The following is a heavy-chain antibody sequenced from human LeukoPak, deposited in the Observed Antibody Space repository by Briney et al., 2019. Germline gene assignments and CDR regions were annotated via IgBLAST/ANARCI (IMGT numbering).Heavy chain of an antibody. Sequence: SETLSLTCTVSGVSISSYYWSWIRQHPGKGLEWIGYIYYSGSTYYNPSLKSRVTISVDTSKNQFSLKLSSVTAADTAVYYCARVGAGYCSGGSCYGAHTFDIWGQGTMVTVSS. J-gene: IGHJ3*02. CDR2: IYYSGST. CDR3: ARVGAGYCSGGSCYGAHTFDI. D-gene: IGHD2-15*01. CDR1: GVSISSYY. V-gene: IGHV4-59*06.